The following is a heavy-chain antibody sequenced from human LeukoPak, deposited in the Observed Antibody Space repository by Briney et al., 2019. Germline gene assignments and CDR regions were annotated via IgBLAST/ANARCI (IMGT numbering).Heavy chain of an antibody. J-gene: IGHJ5*02. CDR3: ARELNTMILRFDP. V-gene: IGHV1-69*04. CDR1: GGTFSSYA. D-gene: IGHD3-22*01. Sequence: SVKVSCKASGGTFSSYAISWVRQAPGQGLEWMGRIIPILGIANYAQKFQGRVTITADKSTSTAYMELSSLRSEDTAVYYCARELNTMILRFDPWGQGTLITVSS. CDR2: IIPILGIA.